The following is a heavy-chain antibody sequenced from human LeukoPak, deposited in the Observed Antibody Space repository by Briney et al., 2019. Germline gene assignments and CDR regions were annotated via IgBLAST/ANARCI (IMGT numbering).Heavy chain of an antibody. CDR1: GYTFTSYD. Sequence: GASVKVSCKASGYTFTSYDINWVRQATGQGLEWMGWMTPNSGYTGYAQKFQGRVTITRKTSITTAYMELSSLRFEDTAVYYCARGRDGYNFGYFDLWGRGTLVTVSS. CDR2: MTPNSGYT. J-gene: IGHJ2*01. V-gene: IGHV1-8*03. D-gene: IGHD5-24*01. CDR3: ARGRDGYNFGYFDL.